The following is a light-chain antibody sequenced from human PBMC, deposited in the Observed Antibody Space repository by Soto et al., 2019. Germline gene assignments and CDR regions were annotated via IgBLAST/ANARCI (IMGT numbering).Light chain of an antibody. CDR2: DAS. J-gene: IGKJ1*01. CDR3: QQYNSYGT. CDR1: QSISSW. Sequence: DIQMTQSPSTLSASVGDRVTITCRASQSISSWLAWYQQKPGKAPKLLIYDASSLESGVPSRFSGSGSGTEFTLTISRLQPDDFATYYCQQYNSYGTFGKETKVEIK. V-gene: IGKV1-5*01.